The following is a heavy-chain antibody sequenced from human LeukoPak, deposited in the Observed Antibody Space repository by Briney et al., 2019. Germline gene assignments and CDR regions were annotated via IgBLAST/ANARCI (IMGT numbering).Heavy chain of an antibody. CDR3: ARGVAVAGSPSRFDY. Sequence: PGGSLRLSCAASGFTFSAYSMIWVRQAPGKGLEWVSSISSDSDIRKYTDSVRGRFTVSRDNAKNSLYLQMGSLSADDTAVYYCARGVAVAGSPSRFDYWGQGTLVTVSS. CDR1: GFTFSAYS. CDR2: ISSDSDIR. V-gene: IGHV3-21*01. J-gene: IGHJ4*02. D-gene: IGHD6-19*01.